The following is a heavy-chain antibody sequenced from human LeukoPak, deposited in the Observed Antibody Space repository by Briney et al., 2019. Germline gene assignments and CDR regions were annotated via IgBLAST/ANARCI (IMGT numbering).Heavy chain of an antibody. D-gene: IGHD2-15*01. CDR2: MSDSGGIT. CDR1: GFTFSRYA. CDR3: VKGASDGCYAPSHI. J-gene: IGHJ3*02. Sequence: GGSLRLSCAASGFTFSRYAMSWVRQAPGKGLEWVSVMSDSGGITYYADSVKGRFTTSRDNSENTLYLQMNSLRAEDTAVYYCVKGASDGCYAPSHIWGQGTTVTVPS. V-gene: IGHV3-23*01.